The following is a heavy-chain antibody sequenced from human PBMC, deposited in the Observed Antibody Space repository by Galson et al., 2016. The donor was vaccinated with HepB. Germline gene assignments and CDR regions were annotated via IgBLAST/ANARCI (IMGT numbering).Heavy chain of an antibody. CDR2: IYPGGSDT. Sequence: QSGAEVKKPGESLKISCKVSGYSFTSYWIAWVRQVPGKGLEWMGIIYPGGSDTRYSPSFQGQVTLSADKSISTAYLQWNSLQASDTAMYFCARPSWQGYDYWGQGTLVTVSS. V-gene: IGHV5-51*01. J-gene: IGHJ4*02. D-gene: IGHD2-15*01. CDR1: GYSFTSYW. CDR3: ARPSWQGYDY.